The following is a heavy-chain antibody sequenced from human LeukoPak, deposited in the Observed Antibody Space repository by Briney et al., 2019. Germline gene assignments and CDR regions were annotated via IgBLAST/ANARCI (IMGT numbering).Heavy chain of an antibody. CDR1: GFTFTTYD. J-gene: IGHJ4*02. Sequence: GGSLRLSCSASGFTFTTYDMTWVRQAPGEGLEWVSTISRSSNYIYYADSVKGRFTISRDNAKNSLYLQMNSLRAEDTAVYYCARATNYWHTLIEFWGQGTLVTVSS. CDR2: ISRSSNYI. D-gene: IGHD5-24*01. V-gene: IGHV3-21*01. CDR3: ARATNYWHTLIEF.